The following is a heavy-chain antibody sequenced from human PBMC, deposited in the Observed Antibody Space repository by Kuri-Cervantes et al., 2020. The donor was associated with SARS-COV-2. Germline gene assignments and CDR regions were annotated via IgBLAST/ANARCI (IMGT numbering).Heavy chain of an antibody. V-gene: IGHV3-30*03. CDR3: ARSCSGRSCFSDYSGLDV. Sequence: GESLKISCAASGFTFSSYGMHWVRQAPGKGLEWVAVISYDGSNKYYADSVKGRFTISRDNSKNTLYLQMNSLRADDTAVYYCARSCSGRSCFSDYSGLDVWGQGTTVTVSS. CDR2: ISYDGSNK. J-gene: IGHJ6*02. D-gene: IGHD2-15*01. CDR1: GFTFSSYG.